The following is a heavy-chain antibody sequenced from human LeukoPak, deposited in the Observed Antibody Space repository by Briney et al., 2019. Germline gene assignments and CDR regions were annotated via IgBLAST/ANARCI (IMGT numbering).Heavy chain of an antibody. J-gene: IGHJ4*02. V-gene: IGHV4-30-2*01. CDR2: IYHSGST. CDR1: GGSISSGGYS. Sequence: PSETLSLTCAVSGGSISSGGYSWSWIRQPPGKGLEWIGYIYHSGSTYYNPSLKSRVTISVDRSKNQFSLKLSSVTAADTAVHYCARSGSGYSVDYWGQGTLVTVSS. D-gene: IGHD3-22*01. CDR3: ARSGSGYSVDY.